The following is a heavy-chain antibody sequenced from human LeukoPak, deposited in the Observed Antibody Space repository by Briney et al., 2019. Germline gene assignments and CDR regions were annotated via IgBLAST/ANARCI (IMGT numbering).Heavy chain of an antibody. D-gene: IGHD4-17*01. CDR2: INHSGST. CDR1: GGSFSGYY. CDR3: AKRVAVTTGFDY. J-gene: IGHJ4*02. Sequence: PSETLSLTRAVYGGSFSGYYWSWIRQPPGKGLEWIGEINHSGSTNYNPSLKSRVTISVDTSKNQFSLKLSSVTAADTAVYYCAKRVAVTTGFDYWGQGTLVTVSS. V-gene: IGHV4-34*01.